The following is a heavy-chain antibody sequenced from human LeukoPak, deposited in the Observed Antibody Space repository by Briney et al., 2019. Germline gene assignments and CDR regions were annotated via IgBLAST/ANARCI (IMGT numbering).Heavy chain of an antibody. CDR1: GFTFSSYR. CDR2: IKQDGSEK. V-gene: IGHV3-7*01. D-gene: IGHD2-2*01. J-gene: IGHJ5*02. CDR3: ARDRRYCSSTSCFRGDWFDP. Sequence: GGSLRLSCAASGFTFSSYRMSWVRQAPGKGLEWVANIKQDGSEKYYVDSVKGRFTISRDNAKNSLYLQMNSLRAEDTAVYYCARDRRYCSSTSCFRGDWFDPWGQGTLVTVSS.